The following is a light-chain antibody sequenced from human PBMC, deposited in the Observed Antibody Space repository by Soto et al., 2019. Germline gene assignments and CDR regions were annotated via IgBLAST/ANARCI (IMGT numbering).Light chain of an antibody. CDR1: GSDVGGYDC. J-gene: IGLJ1*01. CDR3: ASYTSTSTYV. CDR2: AVS. Sequence: SVLTQPASVSGSPGQSITISCTGTGSDVGGYDCVSWYQHHPGKAPKLMIYAVSNRPSGVSNRFSGSKSGNTASLTISGLQADDESDYYCASYTSTSTYVFGTGTKVTVL. V-gene: IGLV2-14*01.